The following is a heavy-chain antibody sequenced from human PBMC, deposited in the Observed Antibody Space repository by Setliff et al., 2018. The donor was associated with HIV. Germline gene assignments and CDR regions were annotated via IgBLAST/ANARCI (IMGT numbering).Heavy chain of an antibody. CDR1: GFSFSRYA. CDR3: ARDKFGSGSSPRVLQH. CDR2: ISFDGSKK. V-gene: IGHV3-30-3*01. J-gene: IGHJ1*01. D-gene: IGHD3-10*01. Sequence: GGSLRLSCEASGFSFSRYAFHWVRQVPGKGLEWVSVISFDGSKKYYADSVKGRFTISRDNSKDTLDLQMNSLRPEDTAVYFCARDKFGSGSSPRVLQHWGQGTLVTVSS.